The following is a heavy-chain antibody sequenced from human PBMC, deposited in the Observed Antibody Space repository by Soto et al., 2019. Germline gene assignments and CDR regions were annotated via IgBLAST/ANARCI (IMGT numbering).Heavy chain of an antibody. V-gene: IGHV5-51*01. J-gene: IGHJ3*02. CDR3: AGQTPDCSGGSCYENDAFDI. CDR1: GYSFTSYW. D-gene: IGHD2-15*01. CDR2: IYPGDSDT. Sequence: GESLKISCKGSGYSFTSYWIGWVRQMPGKGLEWMGIIYPGDSDTRYSPSFQGQVTISAAKSISTAYLQWSSLKASDTAMYYCAGQTPDCSGGSCYENDAFDIWGQGTMVTVSS.